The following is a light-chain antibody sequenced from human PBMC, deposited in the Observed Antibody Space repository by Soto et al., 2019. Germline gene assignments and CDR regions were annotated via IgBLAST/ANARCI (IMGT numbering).Light chain of an antibody. J-gene: IGKJ4*01. Sequence: EIMMTQSPATLSVSPGERATLSCRASQSISSNLAWYQQKPGQAPRLLIHSASTRATGIPARFSGSGSGTEFTLTISSLPSEDFALYYCQQYNNGPPLTFGGGTKVDIK. CDR1: QSISSN. V-gene: IGKV3-15*01. CDR3: QQYNNGPPLT. CDR2: SAS.